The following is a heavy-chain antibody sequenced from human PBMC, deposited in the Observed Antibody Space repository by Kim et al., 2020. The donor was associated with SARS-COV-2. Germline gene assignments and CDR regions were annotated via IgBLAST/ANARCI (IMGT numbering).Heavy chain of an antibody. V-gene: IGHV4-34*01. CDR3: ASAPLRFLGWMTDS. D-gene: IGHD3-3*01. J-gene: IGHJ4*02. Sequence: PSLKSRVTISRDTSKNQFSLKLRSVTAAETAVYYCASAPLRFLGWMTDSWGQGALVTVSS.